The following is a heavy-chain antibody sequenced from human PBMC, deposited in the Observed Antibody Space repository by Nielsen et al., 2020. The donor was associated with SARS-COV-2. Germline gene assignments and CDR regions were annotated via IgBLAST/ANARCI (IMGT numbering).Heavy chain of an antibody. CDR1: GFTFSSYW. CDR3: AREVGAGDYYYYYYYYGMDV. Sequence: GESLKISCAASGFTFSSYWMSWVRQAPGKGLEWVANIKQDGSEKYYVDSVKGRFTISRDNAKNSLYLQMNSLRAEDTAVYYCAREVGAGDYYYYYYYYGMDVWGQGTTVTVSS. CDR2: IKQDGSEK. J-gene: IGHJ6*02. V-gene: IGHV3-7*01. D-gene: IGHD2-21*02.